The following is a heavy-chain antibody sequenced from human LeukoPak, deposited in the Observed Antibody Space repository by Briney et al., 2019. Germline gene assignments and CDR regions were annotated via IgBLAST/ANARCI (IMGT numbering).Heavy chain of an antibody. CDR3: ARDSANGGYCFDY. Sequence: PGGSLRLSCAASGFTFSSYAMSWVRQAPGKGLEWVSAIIGSGGSTYYADSVKGRFTISRDNSKNTLYLQMNSLRAEDTAVYYCARDSANGGYCFDYWGQGTLVTVSS. J-gene: IGHJ4*02. CDR2: IIGSGGST. V-gene: IGHV3-23*01. CDR1: GFTFSSYA. D-gene: IGHD3-16*01.